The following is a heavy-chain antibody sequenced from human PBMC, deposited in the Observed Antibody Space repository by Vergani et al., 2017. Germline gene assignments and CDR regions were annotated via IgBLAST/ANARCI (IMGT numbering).Heavy chain of an antibody. V-gene: IGHV3-13*01. CDR3: AKDYWGKDSSRPATAGH. CDR1: GFIFSTYD. D-gene: IGHD6-19*01. CDR2: IGTAGDT. Sequence: EVQLVESGGGLVKPGGSLRLSCEASGFIFSTYDMHWVRQATGKGLEWVSAIGTAGDTYYPGSVKGRFTISRENAKNSLYLQMNGLRAGDTAVYYCAKDYWGKDSSRPATAGHWGQGTLVTVSS. J-gene: IGHJ4*02.